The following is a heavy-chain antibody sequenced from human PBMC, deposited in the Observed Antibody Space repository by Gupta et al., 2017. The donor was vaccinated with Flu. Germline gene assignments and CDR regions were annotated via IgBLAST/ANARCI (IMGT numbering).Heavy chain of an antibody. V-gene: IGHV3-23*01. CDR3: AKGGGCSDTSCYVYETEYYYYGMDV. Sequence: EVQLLESGGGLVQPGGSLRLSCAASGFTFNTYAMTWSRQAPGKGLEWVSAISGGGDATYYADAVKGQFTISRDNSKGTLYLQMNSLRVEDTAVYYCAKGGGCSDTSCYVYETEYYYYGMDVWGQGTTVTVSS. D-gene: IGHD2-2*01. J-gene: IGHJ6*02. CDR2: ISGGGDAT. CDR1: GFTFNTYA.